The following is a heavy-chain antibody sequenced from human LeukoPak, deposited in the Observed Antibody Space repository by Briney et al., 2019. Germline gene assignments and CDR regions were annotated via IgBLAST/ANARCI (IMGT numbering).Heavy chain of an antibody. CDR3: ARAVGDFWSGYSAFDI. J-gene: IGHJ3*02. Sequence: SQPLSLTCTVSGGSISSGDYYWSWIRQPPGKGLEWIGYIYYSGSTYYNPSLKSRVTISVDTSKNQFSLKLSSVTAADTAVYYCARAVGDFWSGYSAFDIWGQGTMVTVSS. CDR1: GGSISSGDYY. D-gene: IGHD3-3*01. CDR2: IYYSGST. V-gene: IGHV4-30-4*08.